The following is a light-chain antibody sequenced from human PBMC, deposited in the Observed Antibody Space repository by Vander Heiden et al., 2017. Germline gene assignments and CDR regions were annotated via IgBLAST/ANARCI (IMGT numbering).Light chain of an antibody. CDR2: EVS. CDR1: SSDVGGYNY. CDR3: SSYAGSNILV. J-gene: IGLJ2*01. V-gene: IGLV2-8*01. Sequence: QSALTQPPSASGSPGQSVPISCTGTSSDVGGYNYVSWYQQHPGKAPKLMIYEVSKRPSGVPDRFSGSKSGNTASLTVSGLQAEDEADYYCSSYAGSNILVFGGGTKLTVL.